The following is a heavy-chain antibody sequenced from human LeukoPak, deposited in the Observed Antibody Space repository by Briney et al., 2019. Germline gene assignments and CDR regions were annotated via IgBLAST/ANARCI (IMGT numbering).Heavy chain of an antibody. CDR1: GGTFSNYA. D-gene: IGHD5-18*01. J-gene: IGHJ6*03. CDR3: ARDRGYSYAKKSSYYYYMDV. CDR2: IIPIFGTA. Sequence: ASVKVSCKTSGGTFSNYAISWVRQAPGQGLEWKGRIIPIFGTANYAQKFQGRVTINADEFTSTVYMELYSLTSEDTAVYYCARDRGYSYAKKSSYYYYMDVWGKGTTVTISS. V-gene: IGHV1-69*15.